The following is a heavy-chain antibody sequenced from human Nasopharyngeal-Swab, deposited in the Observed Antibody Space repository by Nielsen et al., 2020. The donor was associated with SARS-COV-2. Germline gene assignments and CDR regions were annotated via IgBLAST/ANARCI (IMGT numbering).Heavy chain of an antibody. CDR1: GGSISSSSYY. CDR3: ARLYPDIVVVPAAIQWLNQNYYCYYMDV. D-gene: IGHD2-2*02. CDR2: IYYSGST. J-gene: IGHJ6*03. Sequence: SETLSLTCTVSGGSISSSSYYWGWIRQPPGKGLEWIGSIYYSGSTYYNPSLKSRVTISVDTSKNQFSLKLSSVTAADTAVYDCARLYPDIVVVPAAIQWLNQNYYCYYMDVWGKGTTVTVSS. V-gene: IGHV4-39*01.